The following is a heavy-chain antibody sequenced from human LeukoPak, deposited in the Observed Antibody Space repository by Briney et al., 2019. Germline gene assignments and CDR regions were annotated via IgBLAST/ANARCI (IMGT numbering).Heavy chain of an antibody. CDR3: ASSSARFDY. CDR2: ISYDGSNK. J-gene: IGHJ4*02. Sequence: GGSLRLSCAASGFTFSSYAMHWVRQAPGKGLEWVAVISYDGSNKYYADSVKGRFTISRHNSKNTLYLQMNSLRAEDTAVYYCASSSARFDYWGQGTLVTVSS. V-gene: IGHV3-30*14. CDR1: GFTFSSYA. D-gene: IGHD3-22*01.